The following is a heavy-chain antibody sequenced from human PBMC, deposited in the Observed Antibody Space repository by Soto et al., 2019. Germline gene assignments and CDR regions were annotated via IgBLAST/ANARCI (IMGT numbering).Heavy chain of an antibody. J-gene: IGHJ6*02. CDR3: AREYSSSQYYYYYGMDV. Sequence: ASVKVSCKASGYTFTSYYMHWVRQAPGQGLEWMGIINPSGGSTSYAQKFQGRVTMTRDTSTSTVYMELSSLRSEDTAVYYCAREYSSSQYYYYYGMDVWGQGTTVTVSS. CDR2: INPSGGST. D-gene: IGHD6-6*01. CDR1: GYTFTSYY. V-gene: IGHV1-46*01.